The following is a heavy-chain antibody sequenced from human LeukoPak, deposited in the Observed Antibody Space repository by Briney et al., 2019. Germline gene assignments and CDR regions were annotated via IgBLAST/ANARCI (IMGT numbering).Heavy chain of an antibody. CDR2: IRYDGSIE. J-gene: IGHJ4*01. CDR3: AKDRSSLWPNHFEY. Sequence: HPGGSLRLSCAASGFSFSGYAMHWVRQAPGKGLEWVAFIRYDGSIENSADSVKGRFTISRDNSKNTLSLQMNNLRDDDTAMYYCAKDRSSLWPNHFEYWGLGTLVTVSS. CDR1: GFSFSGYA. V-gene: IGHV3-30*02.